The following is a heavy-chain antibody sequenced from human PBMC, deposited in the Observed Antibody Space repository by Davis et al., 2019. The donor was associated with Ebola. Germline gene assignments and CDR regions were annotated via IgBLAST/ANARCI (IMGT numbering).Heavy chain of an antibody. CDR1: GGSIRSFY. J-gene: IGHJ4*02. D-gene: IGHD3-16*01. CDR2: IYYTGAT. CDR3: ARDSQAEYVGEGGSFDY. V-gene: IGHV4-59*01. Sequence: PSETLSLTCTVSGGSIRSFYWSWIRQPPGKGLEWIGYIYYTGATNYNPSLKSRVTISIDTSKNQFSLNLSSVTAADTAVYYCARDSQAEYVGEGGSFDYWGQGALVTVSA.